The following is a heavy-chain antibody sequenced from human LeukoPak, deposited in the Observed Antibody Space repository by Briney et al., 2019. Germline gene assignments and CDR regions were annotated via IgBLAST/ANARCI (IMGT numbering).Heavy chain of an antibody. CDR2: ISGSSSYI. V-gene: IGHV3-21*01. Sequence: GGSLRLSCAASGFTFSSYGMHWVRQAPGKGLEWVSSISGSSSYIYYADSVKGRFTISRDNAKNSLYLQMNGLRAEDTAVYYCARAAGSTSCHSWGQGTLVTVSS. CDR3: ARAAGSTSCHS. CDR1: GFTFSSYG. J-gene: IGHJ5*02. D-gene: IGHD2-2*01.